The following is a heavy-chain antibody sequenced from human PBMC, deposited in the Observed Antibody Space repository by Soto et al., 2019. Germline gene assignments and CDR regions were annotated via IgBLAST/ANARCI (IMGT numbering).Heavy chain of an antibody. V-gene: IGHV3-7*03. CDR1: GFTFSGYW. CDR3: ARAPYSNAWYRFDL. Sequence: QLVESGGGLVQPGGSLRLSCEASGFTFSGYWMSWVRQAPGKGLEWVADIKHDGSVQYYVDSVKGRFTIYRDNAKKLPYLQMNGLRAEDTALYYCARAPYSNAWYRFDLWGQGTLVTVSS. D-gene: IGHD4-4*01. CDR2: IKHDGSVQ. J-gene: IGHJ4*02.